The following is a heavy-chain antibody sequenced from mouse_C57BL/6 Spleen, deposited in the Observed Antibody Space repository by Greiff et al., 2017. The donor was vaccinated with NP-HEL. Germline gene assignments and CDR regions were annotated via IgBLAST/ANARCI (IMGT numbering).Heavy chain of an antibody. Sequence: QVHVKQPGAELVKPGASVKMSCKASGYTFTSYWITWVKQRPGQGLEWIGDIYPGSGSTNYNEKFKSKATLTVDTSSSTAYMQLSSLTSEDSAVYYCARDHYYGSSEDYWGQGTTLTVSS. CDR3: ARDHYYGSSEDY. CDR2: IYPGSGST. V-gene: IGHV1-55*01. CDR1: GYTFTSYW. D-gene: IGHD1-1*01. J-gene: IGHJ2*01.